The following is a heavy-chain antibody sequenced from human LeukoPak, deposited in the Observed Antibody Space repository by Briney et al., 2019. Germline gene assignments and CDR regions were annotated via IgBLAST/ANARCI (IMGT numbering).Heavy chain of an antibody. CDR1: GFTFSSYS. V-gene: IGHV3-21*04. J-gene: IGHJ5*02. Sequence: PGGSLRLSCAASGFTFSSYSMNWVRQAPGKGLEWVSSITSSSSYIHYADSVKGRFTISRDNAKNSLYLQMNSLRAEDTAVYYCARPGNNWNYNWFDPWGQGTLVTVSS. D-gene: IGHD1-7*01. CDR3: ARPGNNWNYNWFDP. CDR2: ITSSSSYI.